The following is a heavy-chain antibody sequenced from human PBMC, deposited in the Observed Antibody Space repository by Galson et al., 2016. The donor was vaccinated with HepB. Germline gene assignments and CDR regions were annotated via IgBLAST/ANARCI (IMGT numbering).Heavy chain of an antibody. D-gene: IGHD3-3*01. V-gene: IGHV3-21*01. CDR1: GFTFRTYS. CDR2: TGTGTGYK. J-gene: IGHJ4*02. CDR3: AKDSILDD. Sequence: SLRLSCAASGFTFRTYSMSWVRQAPGKGLEWVSSTGTGTGYKYYADSVKGRFTISRDNAKNSLFLQMSSLRAEDTAIYYCAKDSILDDWGQGILVTVSS.